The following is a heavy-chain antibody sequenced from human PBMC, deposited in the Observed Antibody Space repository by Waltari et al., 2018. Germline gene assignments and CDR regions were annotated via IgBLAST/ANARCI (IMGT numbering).Heavy chain of an antibody. J-gene: IGHJ3*02. Sequence: QVQLQESGPGLVKPSETLSLTCTVSGYSISSGYYWGWIRQPPGKGLEWIGSIYHSGSTYYNPSLKSRVTISVDTSKNQFSLKLSSVTAADTAVYYCAWNLEEVDAFDIWGQGTMVTVSS. CDR2: IYHSGST. D-gene: IGHD1-1*01. CDR1: GYSISSGYY. CDR3: AWNLEEVDAFDI. V-gene: IGHV4-38-2*02.